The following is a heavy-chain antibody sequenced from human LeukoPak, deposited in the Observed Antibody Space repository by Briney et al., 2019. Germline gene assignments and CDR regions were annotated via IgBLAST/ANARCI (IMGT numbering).Heavy chain of an antibody. J-gene: IGHJ4*02. CDR3: ARIPSTSDYFDY. Sequence: PSETLSLTCTVSGGSISSGDYYWSWIRQPPGKGLEWIGYIYYSGSTYYNPSLKSRVTISVDTSKNQFSLKLSSVTAADTAVYYCARIPSTSDYFDYWRQGTLVTVSS. CDR1: GGSISSGDYY. CDR2: IYYSGST. V-gene: IGHV4-30-4*08. D-gene: IGHD2-2*01.